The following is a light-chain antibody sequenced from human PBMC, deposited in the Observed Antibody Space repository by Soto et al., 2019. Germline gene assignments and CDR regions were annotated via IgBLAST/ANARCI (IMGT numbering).Light chain of an antibody. CDR2: DAS. CDR1: QDISNY. CDR3: QQYGSAPLT. Sequence: DIQMTQSPFSLSASVGDRVTITCQASQDISNYLNWYQQKPGKAPKLLIYDASNLETGVPSRFSGSGSGTDFTFTISRLEPEDFAVYYCQQYGSAPLTFGGVTKVDIK. V-gene: IGKV1-33*01. J-gene: IGKJ4*01.